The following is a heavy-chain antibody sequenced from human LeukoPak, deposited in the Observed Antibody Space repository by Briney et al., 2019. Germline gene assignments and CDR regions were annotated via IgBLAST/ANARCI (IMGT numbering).Heavy chain of an antibody. V-gene: IGHV4-34*01. CDR1: GGSFSGYY. CDR2: INHSGST. Sequence: SETLSLTCAVYGGSFSGYYWSWIRQPPGKGLEWIGEINHSGSTNYNPSLKSRVTISVDTSKNQFSLKLSSVTAADTAVYYCARDSHAGSLDGVFNYWGQGTLVTVSS. CDR3: ARDSHAGSLDGVFNY. D-gene: IGHD3-10*01. J-gene: IGHJ4*02.